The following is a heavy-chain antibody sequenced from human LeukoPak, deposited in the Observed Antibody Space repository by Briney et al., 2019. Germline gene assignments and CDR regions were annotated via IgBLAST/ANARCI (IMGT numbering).Heavy chain of an antibody. D-gene: IGHD6-13*01. Sequence: SETLSLTCTVSGGSISSYYWSWLRQPPGKGLEWIGYIYTSGSTNYNPSLKSRVTISVDTSKNQFSLKLSSVTAADTAVYYCARHIAAAGTGFDYWGQGTLVTVSS. V-gene: IGHV4-4*09. CDR1: GGSISSYY. J-gene: IGHJ4*02. CDR2: IYTSGST. CDR3: ARHIAAAGTGFDY.